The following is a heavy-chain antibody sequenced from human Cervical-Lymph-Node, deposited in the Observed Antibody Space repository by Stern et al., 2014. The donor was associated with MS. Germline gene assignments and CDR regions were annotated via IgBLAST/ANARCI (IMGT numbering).Heavy chain of an antibody. CDR1: GGSFSSYA. V-gene: IGHV1-69*06. J-gene: IGHJ3*02. CDR3: ARDNRRSDTTGSYAFDI. Sequence: QVQLGQSGAEVKKPGSSVKVSCKASGGSFSSYAFNWVRLGPGQGLEWMGGLIPIIGTAYNAPKFLGRGTIATDTSQRTVYMDLSSLTSEDTAVYYCARDNRRSDTTGSYAFDIWGQGTVVTVSS. CDR2: LIPIIGTA. D-gene: IGHD3-9*01.